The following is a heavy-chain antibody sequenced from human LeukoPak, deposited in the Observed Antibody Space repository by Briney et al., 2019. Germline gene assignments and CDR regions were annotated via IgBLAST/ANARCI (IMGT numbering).Heavy chain of an antibody. Sequence: ASVKVSCKASGYTFTSYDINWVRQATGQGLEWMGWMNPNSGNTGCAQKFQGRVTITRNTSISTASMELSSLRSEDTAGYYCARGGGYQLDWFDPWGQGTLVTVSS. CDR3: ARGGGYQLDWFDP. CDR2: MNPNSGNT. D-gene: IGHD2-2*01. V-gene: IGHV1-8*03. J-gene: IGHJ5*02. CDR1: GYTFTSYD.